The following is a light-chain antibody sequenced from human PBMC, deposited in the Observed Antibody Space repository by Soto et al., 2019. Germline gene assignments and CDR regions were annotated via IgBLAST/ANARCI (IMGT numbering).Light chain of an antibody. V-gene: IGLV2-14*01. CDR3: SSYTSSSTPYV. CDR2: EVS. J-gene: IGLJ1*01. CDR1: SSDVGGYNY. Sequence: QSVLTQPASVSGSPRQSITISCTGTSSDVGGYNYVSWYQQHPGKAPKLMIYEVSNRPSGVSNRFSGSKSGNTASLTISGLQAEDGADYYCSSYTSSSTPYVFGTGTKLTVL.